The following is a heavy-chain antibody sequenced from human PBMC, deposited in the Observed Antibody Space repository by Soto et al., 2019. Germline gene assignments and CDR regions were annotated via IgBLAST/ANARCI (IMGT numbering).Heavy chain of an antibody. CDR3: ARSPPGGIYYGSGSLNWFDP. CDR1: GGTFSSYT. Sequence: SVKVSCKASGGTFSSYTISWVRQAPGQGLEWMGRIIPILGIANYAQKFQGRVTITADKSTSTAYMELSSLRSEDTAVYYCARSPPGGIYYGSGSLNWFDPWGQGTLVTVSS. J-gene: IGHJ5*02. CDR2: IIPILGIA. D-gene: IGHD3-10*01. V-gene: IGHV1-69*02.